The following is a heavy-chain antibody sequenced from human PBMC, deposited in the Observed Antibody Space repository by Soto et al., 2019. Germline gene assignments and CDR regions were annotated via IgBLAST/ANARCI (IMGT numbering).Heavy chain of an antibody. J-gene: IGHJ4*02. CDR3: ARAGENYGSGTFSPTLRYHFNS. D-gene: IGHD3-10*01. CDR1: GYIFTTHY. V-gene: IGHV1-46*04. Sequence: QVQLVQSGTEVKKPGASVKVSCKASGYIFTTHYMHWVRQAPGQGLEWMGIIKPSGGRTSSAVKLQGRVTMPSDSATNTVYMELTSLKSEDTAVYYCARAGENYGSGTFSPTLRYHFNSWGQGTLVTVSS. CDR2: IKPSGGRT.